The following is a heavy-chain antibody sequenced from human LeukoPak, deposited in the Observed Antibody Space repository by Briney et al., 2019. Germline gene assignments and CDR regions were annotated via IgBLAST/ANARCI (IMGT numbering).Heavy chain of an antibody. V-gene: IGHV3-23*01. J-gene: IGHJ4*02. CDR2: ISGSGGST. Sequence: GGSLRLSCAASRFTFSSYAMSWVRQAPGKGLEWVSAISGSGGSTYYADSVKGRFTISRDNSKNTLYLQMNSLRAEDTAVYYCAKPARRYKEKYYFDYWGQGTLVTVSS. CDR3: AKPARRYKEKYYFDY. CDR1: RFTFSSYA. D-gene: IGHD5-18*01.